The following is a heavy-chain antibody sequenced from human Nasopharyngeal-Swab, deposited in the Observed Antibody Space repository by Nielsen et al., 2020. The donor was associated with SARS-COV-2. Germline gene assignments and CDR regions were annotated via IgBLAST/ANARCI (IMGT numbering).Heavy chain of an antibody. J-gene: IGHJ5*02. CDR2: INPGGDYT. CDR1: GYTFTRNY. D-gene: IGHD6-6*01. Sequence: ASVNVSCKASGYTFTRNYIHWIRQAPGQGLEWMGIINPGGDYTNYAQKFQGRVTVTKDTSTSTVYMELSSLRSEDTAVYYCARDHSSSSSWWFDPWGQGTLVTVSS. V-gene: IGHV1-46*01. CDR3: ARDHSSSSSWWFDP.